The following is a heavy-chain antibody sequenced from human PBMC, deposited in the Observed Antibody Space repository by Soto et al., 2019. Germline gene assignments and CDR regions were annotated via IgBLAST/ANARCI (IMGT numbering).Heavy chain of an antibody. V-gene: IGHV1-69*01. J-gene: IGHJ6*02. Sequence: QAQLVQSGAEVKLPGSSVKVSCTASGATVSTSAISWVRQAPGQGLEWMGVIILILGTTNYAQKFQGRVTITAPEPTSTANRALGRPRSQQSVVDHIAITPDGIIATDHDDCGMDVWGQGPRVTVSS. D-gene: IGHD3-16*02. CDR1: GATVSTSA. CDR2: IILILGTT. CDR3: AITPDGIIATDHDDCGMDV.